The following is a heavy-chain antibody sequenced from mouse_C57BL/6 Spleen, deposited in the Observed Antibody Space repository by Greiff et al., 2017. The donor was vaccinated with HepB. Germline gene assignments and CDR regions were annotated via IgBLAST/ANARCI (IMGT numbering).Heavy chain of an antibody. CDR2: ISSGSSTI. CDR1: GFTFSDYG. J-gene: IGHJ2*01. Sequence: EVNVVESGGGLVKPGGSLKLSCAASGFTFSDYGMHWVRQAPEKGLEWVAYISSGSSTIYYADTVKGRFTISRDNAKNTLFLQMTSLRSEDTAMYYCARDWQYYFDYWGQGTTLTVSS. CDR3: ARDWQYYFDY. V-gene: IGHV5-17*01. D-gene: IGHD4-1*01.